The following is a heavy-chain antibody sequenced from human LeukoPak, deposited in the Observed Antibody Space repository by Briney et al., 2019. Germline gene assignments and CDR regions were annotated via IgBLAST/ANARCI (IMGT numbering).Heavy chain of an antibody. J-gene: IGHJ6*02. V-gene: IGHV5-51*01. D-gene: IGHD2-21*02. CDR2: IYPGDSHI. CDR3: TRLPALARDLFYYGMDL. CDR1: GYSFTDYW. Sequence: GESLKTSCQGIGYSFTDYWIGWVRQMPGKGLEWMAMIYPGDSHIRYSPSFQSQVTISADKSINTAHLQWSSLKASDTAIYYCTRLPALARDLFYYGMDLWGQGTEVTVSS.